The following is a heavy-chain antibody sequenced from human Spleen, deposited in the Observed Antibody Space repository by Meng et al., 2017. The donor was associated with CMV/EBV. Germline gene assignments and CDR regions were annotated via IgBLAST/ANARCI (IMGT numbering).Heavy chain of an antibody. CDR2: IYPGDSDT. D-gene: IGHD1-1*01. CDR1: RYSFPTFW. J-gene: IGHJ4*02. CDR3: ARVLSNWNDADVDY. Sequence: GESLKISCESSRYSFPTFWIGWVRQLPGKGLEWMGIIYPGDSDTRYSPSLRGQVTISADKSINTAYLQWSSLKAADTAMYYCARVLSNWNDADVDYWGQGTLVTVSS. V-gene: IGHV5-51*01.